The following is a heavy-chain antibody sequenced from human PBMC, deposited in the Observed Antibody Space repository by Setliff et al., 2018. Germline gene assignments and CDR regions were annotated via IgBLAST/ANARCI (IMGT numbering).Heavy chain of an antibody. D-gene: IGHD3-10*01. J-gene: IGHJ5*02. CDR3: ARINFYDATAYYYAPHH. V-gene: IGHV1-18*01. Sequence: ASVKVSCKASGYTFTSFGISWVREAPGQGLEWMGWISASNGKTNYAQKFQGRVTMTTDTSTSTAYMDLRSLRSDDTAVYYCARINFYDATAYYYAPHHWGQGTLVTVSS. CDR2: ISASNGKT. CDR1: GYTFTSFG.